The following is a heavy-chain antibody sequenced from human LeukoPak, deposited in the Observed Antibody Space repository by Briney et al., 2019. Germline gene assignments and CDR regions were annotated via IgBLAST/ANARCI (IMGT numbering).Heavy chain of an antibody. D-gene: IGHD2-2*01. CDR1: GFTFSSYA. V-gene: IGHV3-23*01. CDR3: AKDAFSSTSFPVWFDP. J-gene: IGHJ5*02. Sequence: PGGSLRLSCAASGFTFSSYAMSWVRQAPGKGLEWVPAISGSGGSTYYADSVKGRFTISRDNSKNTLYLQMNSLRAEDTAVYYCAKDAFSSTSFPVWFDPWGQATLVTVSS. CDR2: ISGSGGST.